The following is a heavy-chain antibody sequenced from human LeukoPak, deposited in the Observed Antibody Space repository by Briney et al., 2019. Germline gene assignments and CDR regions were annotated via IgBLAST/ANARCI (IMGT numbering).Heavy chain of an antibody. CDR2: ISYDGSNK. Sequence: GRSLRLSCAASGFTFSSYAMHWVRQAPGKGLEWVAVISYDGSNKYYADSVKGRFTISGDNSKNTLYLQMNSLRAEDTAVYYCARDLTVVVITTVDYWGQGTLVTVSS. D-gene: IGHD3-22*01. CDR3: ARDLTVVVITTVDY. CDR1: GFTFSSYA. J-gene: IGHJ4*02. V-gene: IGHV3-30*01.